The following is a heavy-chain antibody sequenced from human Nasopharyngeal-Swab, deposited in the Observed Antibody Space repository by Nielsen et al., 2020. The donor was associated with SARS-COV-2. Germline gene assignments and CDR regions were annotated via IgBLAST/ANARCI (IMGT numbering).Heavy chain of an antibody. CDR2: IYYSGST. CDR3: ASQPYSSSWYGGDAFDI. D-gene: IGHD6-13*01. Sequence: SETLSLTCTVSGGSITSGGYYWSWIRQHPGKGLEWIGYIYYSGSTYYNPSLKSRVTISVDTSKNQFSLKLSSVTAADTAVYYCASQPYSSSWYGGDAFDIWGQGTMVTVSS. V-gene: IGHV4-31*03. CDR1: GGSITSGGYY. J-gene: IGHJ3*02.